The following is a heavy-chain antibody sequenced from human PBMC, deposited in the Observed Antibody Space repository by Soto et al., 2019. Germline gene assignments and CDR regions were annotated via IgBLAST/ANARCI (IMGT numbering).Heavy chain of an antibody. CDR3: ARRGGYCSSTSCPKTYYYYGMDV. CDR2: INHSGST. V-gene: IGHV4-34*01. Sequence: SETLSLTCAVYGGSFSGYYWSWIRQPPGKGLEWIGEINHSGSTNYNPSLKSRVTISVDTSKNQFSLKLSSVTAADTAVYYCARRGGYCSSTSCPKTYYYYGMDVWGQGTTVTVSS. D-gene: IGHD2-2*01. CDR1: GGSFSGYY. J-gene: IGHJ6*02.